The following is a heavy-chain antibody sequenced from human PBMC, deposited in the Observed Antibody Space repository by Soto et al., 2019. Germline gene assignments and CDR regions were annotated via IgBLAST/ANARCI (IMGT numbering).Heavy chain of an antibody. Sequence: ASVKVSCKASGYTFTSYYMHWVRQAPGQGLEWMGTINPSGGSTSYAQKFQGRVTMTRDTSTSTVYMELSSLRSEDTAVYYCAREGAYSTDYYYYGMDVWGQGTTVTVSS. CDR3: AREGAYSTDYYYYGMDV. CDR1: GYTFTSYY. J-gene: IGHJ6*02. D-gene: IGHD4-4*01. V-gene: IGHV1-46*01. CDR2: INPSGGST.